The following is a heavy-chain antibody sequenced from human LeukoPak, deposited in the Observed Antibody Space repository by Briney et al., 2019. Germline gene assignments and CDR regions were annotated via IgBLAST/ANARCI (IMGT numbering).Heavy chain of an antibody. Sequence: ASVKVSCKASGDTFTDHYIHWVRQAPGQGLEWMGWISPNSGGTKYGYKFQGRVTMTSDTSISTAYMELSRLKSDDTAVYYCAREGTGIRSFDLWGRGSLVTVSS. V-gene: IGHV1-2*07. CDR1: GDTFTDHY. D-gene: IGHD1-14*01. CDR3: AREGTGIRSFDL. CDR2: ISPNSGGT. J-gene: IGHJ2*01.